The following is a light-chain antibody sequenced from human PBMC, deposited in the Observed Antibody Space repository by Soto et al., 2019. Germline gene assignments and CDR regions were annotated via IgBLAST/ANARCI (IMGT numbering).Light chain of an antibody. Sequence: AIRMTQSPSSFSASTGDRVTITCRASQGISSYLAWYQQKPGKAPKLLIYAASTLQSGVPSRFSGSGSGTDFTLTLSCLQSEDFATEYCQQYYSYTWTFGQGTKLEIK. CDR3: QQYYSYTWT. V-gene: IGKV1-8*01. CDR1: QGISSY. J-gene: IGKJ1*01. CDR2: AAS.